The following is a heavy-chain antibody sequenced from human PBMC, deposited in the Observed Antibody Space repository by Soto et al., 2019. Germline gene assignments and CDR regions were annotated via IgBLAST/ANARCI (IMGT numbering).Heavy chain of an antibody. CDR1: GVSITTFY. V-gene: IGHV4-59*08. J-gene: IGHJ4*02. D-gene: IGHD6-6*01. Sequence: SETLSLTCTVSGVSITTFYWTWIRQPPGKGLEWIGYISYSGSTDYNPSLKSRVTISRDTSRNQFSLKLSSVTAADTAVYYCAGDSTSSRFFHWGQGALVTVSS. CDR3: AGDSTSSRFFH. CDR2: ISYSGST.